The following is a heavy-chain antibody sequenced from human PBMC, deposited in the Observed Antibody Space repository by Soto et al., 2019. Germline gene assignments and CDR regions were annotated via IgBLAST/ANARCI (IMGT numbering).Heavy chain of an antibody. J-gene: IGHJ4*02. CDR2: ISSSSSTI. CDR1: GFTFSSYS. CDR3: TRASIAVAGTGTL. Sequence: GGSLRLSCAASGFTFSSYSMNWVRQAPGKGLEWVSYISSSSSTIYYADSVKGRFTISRDNAKNSLYLQMNSLRVEDTAVYYCTRASIAVAGTGTLWGQGNLVTVSS. V-gene: IGHV3-48*01. D-gene: IGHD6-19*01.